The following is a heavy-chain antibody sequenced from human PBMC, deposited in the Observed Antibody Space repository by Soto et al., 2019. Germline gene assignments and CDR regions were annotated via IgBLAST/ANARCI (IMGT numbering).Heavy chain of an antibody. CDR2: ISGSGGST. V-gene: IGHV3-23*01. CDR3: AKEDVRGVIIRSKGVFDY. CDR1: GFTFSSYA. J-gene: IGHJ4*02. Sequence: PGGSLRLSCAASGFTFSSYAMSWVRQAPGKGLEWVSAISGSGGSTYYADSVKGRFTISRDNSKNTLYLQMNSLRAEDTAVYYCAKEDVRGVIIRSKGVFDYWGQGTLVTVSS. D-gene: IGHD3-10*01.